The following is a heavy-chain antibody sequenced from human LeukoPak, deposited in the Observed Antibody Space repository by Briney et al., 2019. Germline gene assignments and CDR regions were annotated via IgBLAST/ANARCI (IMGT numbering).Heavy chain of an antibody. D-gene: IGHD3-3*01. CDR3: ARDVLRFLEWLLRPDAFDI. CDR2: ISAYNGNT. Sequence: ASVKVSCKASGYTFTSYGISWVRQAPGQGLEWMGWISAYNGNTNYAQKLQGRVTMTTDTSTSTAYMELRSLRSDDTAVYYCARDVLRFLEWLLRPDAFDIWGQGTMVTVSS. V-gene: IGHV1-18*01. J-gene: IGHJ3*02. CDR1: GYTFTSYG.